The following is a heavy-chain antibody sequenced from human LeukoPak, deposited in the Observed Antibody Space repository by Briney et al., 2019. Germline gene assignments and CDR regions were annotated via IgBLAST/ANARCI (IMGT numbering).Heavy chain of an antibody. CDR1: GYTFTSYD. CDR3: ARVVVRGFNWFDP. V-gene: IGHV1-8*01. D-gene: IGHD3-10*01. Sequence: GASVKVFCKASGYTFTSYDINWVRQATGQGLEWMGWMNPNSGNTGYAQKFQGRVTMTRNTSISTAYMELSSLRFEDTAVYYCARVVVRGFNWFDPWGQGTLVTVSS. J-gene: IGHJ5*02. CDR2: MNPNSGNT.